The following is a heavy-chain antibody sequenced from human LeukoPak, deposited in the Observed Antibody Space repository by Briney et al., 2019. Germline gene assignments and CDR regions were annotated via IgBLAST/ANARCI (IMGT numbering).Heavy chain of an antibody. J-gene: IGHJ4*02. V-gene: IGHV3-23*01. D-gene: IGHD2-8*01. CDR2: ISGSGGST. CDR1: GFTFSSYA. CDR3: AKDRVYSSDY. Sequence: GGSLRLSCAASGFTFSSYAMSWVLQAPGKGLEKVSAISGSGGSTYYADSVKGRFTISRDNSKNNLYLQMKSLRAEDTAVYYCAKDRVYSSDYWGQGTLVTVSS.